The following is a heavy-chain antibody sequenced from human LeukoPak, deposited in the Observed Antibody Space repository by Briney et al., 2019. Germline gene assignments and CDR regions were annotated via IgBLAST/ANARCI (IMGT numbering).Heavy chain of an antibody. CDR1: GGSFSGYY. Sequence: SETLSLTCAVYGGSFSGYYWTWIRQPPGKGLEWIGEINHNGNTNYYTSPKSRVTISVDTSKNQFSLKLSSVTGADTAVYYCARGYSVVRGITMTASYYYYMDVWGKGTTVTVSS. D-gene: IGHD3-10*01. CDR3: ARGYSVVRGITMTASYYYYMDV. V-gene: IGHV4-34*01. J-gene: IGHJ6*03. CDR2: INHNGNT.